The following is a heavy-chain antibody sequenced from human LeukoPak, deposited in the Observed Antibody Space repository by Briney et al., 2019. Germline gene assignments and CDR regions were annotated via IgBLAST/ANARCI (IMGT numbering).Heavy chain of an antibody. J-gene: IGHJ3*01. CDR3: AIHDYRSNSDAFDV. CDR1: GFTFSSCE. D-gene: IGHD4-23*01. CDR2: ISSSCYIM. Sequence: PGGSLGLSRAASGFTFSSCELSWVRQAPAKGLEWVSYISSSCYIMYYTDSVKGRFTISRDSAKNSLYLQMNSLRAEDTAVYYCAIHDYRSNSDAFDVWGQGTMVSVSS. V-gene: IGHV3-48*03.